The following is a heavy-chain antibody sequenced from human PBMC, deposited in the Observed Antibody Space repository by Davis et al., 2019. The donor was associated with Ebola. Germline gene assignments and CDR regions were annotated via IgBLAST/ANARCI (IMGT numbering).Heavy chain of an antibody. Sequence: SETLSLTCTVSGGSISSSSYYWGWIRQPPGKGLEWIGSIYYSGSTYYNPSLKSRVTISVDTSNNQFSLKLGSVTAADAAMYYCARDRGFDPWGQGTLVTVSS. V-gene: IGHV4-39*07. CDR1: GGSISSSSYY. J-gene: IGHJ5*02. CDR3: ARDRGFDP. D-gene: IGHD5-24*01. CDR2: IYYSGST.